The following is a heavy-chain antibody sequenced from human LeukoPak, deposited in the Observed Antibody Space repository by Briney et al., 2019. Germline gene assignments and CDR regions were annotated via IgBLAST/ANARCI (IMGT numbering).Heavy chain of an antibody. CDR2: IYSSGST. CDR1: GGSISNYY. CDR3: ARDRGAGDYSTFFDY. Sequence: PSETLSLTCIVSGGSISNYYWSWIRQPAGKGLEWIGRIYSSGSTNYNPSLKSRLTMSVDTSKNQYPLRLSAVTAAATAVYYCARDRGAGDYSTFFDYWGQGTLVTVSS. D-gene: IGHD4-11*01. V-gene: IGHV4-4*07. J-gene: IGHJ4*02.